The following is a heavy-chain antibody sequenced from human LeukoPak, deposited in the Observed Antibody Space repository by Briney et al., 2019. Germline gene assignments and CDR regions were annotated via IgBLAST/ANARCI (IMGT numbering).Heavy chain of an antibody. CDR3: ARDFEFQYGSGKFDP. J-gene: IGHJ5*02. V-gene: IGHV1-2*02. CDR1: GYTFTGYY. Sequence: ASVKVSCKASGYTFTGYYMHWVRQAPGQGLEWMGWINPNSGGTNNAQKFQGRVTMTRDTSISTAYMELSRLRSDDTAVYYCARDFEFQYGSGKFDPWGQGTLVTVSS. CDR2: INPNSGGT. D-gene: IGHD3-10*01.